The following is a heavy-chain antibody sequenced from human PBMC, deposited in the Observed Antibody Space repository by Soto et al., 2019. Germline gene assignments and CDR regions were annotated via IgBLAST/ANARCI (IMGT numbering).Heavy chain of an antibody. V-gene: IGHV2-5*02. J-gene: IGHJ4*02. Sequence: SGPTLVNPTQTLTLTCTFSGFSLSTSGVGVGWIRQPPGKALEWLALIYWDDDKRYSPSLKSRLTITKDNSKNQVVLTMTNMDPVDTATYYCAHSRPYYYDSSGFPRPFDYWGQGTLVTVSS. CDR3: AHSRPYYYDSSGFPRPFDY. D-gene: IGHD3-22*01. CDR2: IYWDDDK. CDR1: GFSLSTSGVG.